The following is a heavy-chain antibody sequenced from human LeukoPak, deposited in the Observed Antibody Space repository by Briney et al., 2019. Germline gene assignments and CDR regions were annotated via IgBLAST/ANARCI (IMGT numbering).Heavy chain of an antibody. CDR1: GGSISSSSCY. D-gene: IGHD3-22*01. Sequence: SETLSLTCTVSGGSISSSSCYWGWIRQPPGKGLEWIGSIYYSGSTYYNPSLKSRVTISVDTSKNQFSLKLSSVTAADTAVYYCARLGSSGYYGNWFDPWGQGTLVTVSS. CDR2: IYYSGST. V-gene: IGHV4-39*01. CDR3: ARLGSSGYYGNWFDP. J-gene: IGHJ5*02.